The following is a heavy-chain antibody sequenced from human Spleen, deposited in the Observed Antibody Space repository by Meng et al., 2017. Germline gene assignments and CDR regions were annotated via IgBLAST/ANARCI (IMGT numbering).Heavy chain of an antibody. CDR2: INPKSGDT. CDR1: GYTFPDYW. J-gene: IGHJ4*01. CDR3: ARTQCSGGVCYSSDY. V-gene: IGHV1-2*06. D-gene: IGHD2-15*01. Sequence: ASVKVSCKASGYTFPDYWLHWVRRAPGQGLEWMGRINPKSGDTHYAQRFQGRVTMTGDTSISTAYMELTRLTSDDTATYYCARTQCSGGVCYSSDYWGHGTLVTVSS.